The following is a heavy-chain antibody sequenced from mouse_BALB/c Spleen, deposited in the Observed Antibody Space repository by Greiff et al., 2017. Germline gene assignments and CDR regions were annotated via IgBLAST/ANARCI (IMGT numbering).Heavy chain of an antibody. CDR3: ARHGGTRAMDY. CDR1: GFTFSSYT. D-gene: IGHD3-3*01. J-gene: IGHJ4*01. V-gene: IGHV5-12-2*01. Sequence: EVKLMESGGGLVQPGGSLKLSCAASGFTFSSYTMSWVRQTPEKRLEWVAYISNGGGSTYYPDTVKGRFTISRDNAKNTLYLQMSSLKSEDTAMYYCARHGGTRAMDYWGQGTSVTVSS. CDR2: ISNGGGST.